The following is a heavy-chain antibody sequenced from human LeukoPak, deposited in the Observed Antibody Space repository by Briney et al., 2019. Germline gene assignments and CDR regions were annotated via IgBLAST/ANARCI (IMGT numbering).Heavy chain of an antibody. D-gene: IGHD1-26*01. V-gene: IGHV3-30*18. J-gene: IGHJ6*02. CDR2: ISYDGSNK. Sequence: GGSLRLSCAASGFTFSSYSMNWVRQAPGKGLEWVAAISYDGSNKYYADSVKGRFTISRDNSKNTLYLQMNSLRAEDTAVYYCAKEGGGSYIVYYYYYGMDVWGQGTTVTVSS. CDR3: AKEGGGSYIVYYYYYGMDV. CDR1: GFTFSSYS.